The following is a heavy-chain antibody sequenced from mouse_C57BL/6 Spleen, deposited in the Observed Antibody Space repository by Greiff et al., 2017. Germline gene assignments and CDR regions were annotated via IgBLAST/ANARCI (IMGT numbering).Heavy chain of an antibody. CDR3: ARHGTGSPFAY. CDR1: GFTFSDYY. J-gene: IGHJ3*01. CDR2: ISNGGGST. Sequence: DVKLVESGGGLVQPGGSLKLSCAASGFTFSDYYMYWVRQTPEKRLEWVAYISNGGGSTYYPDTVKGRFTISRDNAKNTLYLQMSRLKSEDTAMYYCARHGTGSPFAYWGQGTLVTVSA. D-gene: IGHD1-1*01. V-gene: IGHV5-12*01.